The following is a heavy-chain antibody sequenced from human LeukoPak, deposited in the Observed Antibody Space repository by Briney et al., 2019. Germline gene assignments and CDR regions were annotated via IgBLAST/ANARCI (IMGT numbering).Heavy chain of an antibody. Sequence: PGGSLRLSCAASGFTFSNAWMSWVRQAPGKGLEWVGRIKSKTDGGTTDYAAPVKGRFTISRDDSKNTLYLQMNSLKTEDTAVYYCTTDRGYNWNDAPIYYYYMDVWGKGTTVTVSS. CDR1: GFTFSNAW. CDR3: TTDRGYNWNDAPIYYYYMDV. CDR2: IKSKTDGGTT. V-gene: IGHV3-15*01. J-gene: IGHJ6*03. D-gene: IGHD1-1*01.